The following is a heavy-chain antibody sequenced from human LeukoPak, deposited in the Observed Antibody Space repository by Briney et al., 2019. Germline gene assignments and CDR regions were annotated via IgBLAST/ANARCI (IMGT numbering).Heavy chain of an antibody. CDR3: ARDSHHYGSGAPWFDP. Sequence: GGSLRLSCAASGFTFSSYGMHWVRQAPGKGLEWVAVIWYDGSNKYYADSVKGRFTISRDNSKNTLYLQMNSLRAEDTAVYYCARDSHHYGSGAPWFDPWGQGTLVTVSS. D-gene: IGHD3-10*01. J-gene: IGHJ5*02. V-gene: IGHV3-33*01. CDR2: IWYDGSNK. CDR1: GFTFSSYG.